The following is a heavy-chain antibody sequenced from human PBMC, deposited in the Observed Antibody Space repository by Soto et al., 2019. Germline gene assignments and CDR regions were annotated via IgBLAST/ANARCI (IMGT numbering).Heavy chain of an antibody. J-gene: IGHJ3*02. CDR1: GFTFSSYA. V-gene: IGHV3-23*01. Sequence: GGSLRLSCAASGFTFSSYAMSWVRQAPGKGLEWVSAISGSGGSTYYADSVKGRFTISRDNSKNTLYLQMNSLRAEDTAVYYCARVDLMVYGFDAFDIWGQGTMVTVSS. D-gene: IGHD2-8*01. CDR2: ISGSGGST. CDR3: ARVDLMVYGFDAFDI.